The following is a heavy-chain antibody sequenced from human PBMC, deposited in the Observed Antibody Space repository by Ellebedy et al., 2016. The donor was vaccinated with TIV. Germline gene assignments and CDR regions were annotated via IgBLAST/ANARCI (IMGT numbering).Heavy chain of an antibody. CDR3: ARVLRAGRSDDYFDY. Sequence: MPSETLSLTCTVSGDSISSSSFFWGWIRQPPGKGLEWIGNIYYSGTTYYSPPLKSRVTISVDTSRNQFSLNLSSVTAADTAVYYCARVLRAGRSDDYFDYWGQGALVTVSS. CDR1: GDSISSSSFF. D-gene: IGHD1-1*01. CDR2: IYYSGTT. J-gene: IGHJ4*02. V-gene: IGHV4-39*07.